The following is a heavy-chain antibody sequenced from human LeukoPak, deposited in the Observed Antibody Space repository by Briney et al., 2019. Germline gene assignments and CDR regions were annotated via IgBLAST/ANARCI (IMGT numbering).Heavy chain of an antibody. V-gene: IGHV4-34*01. J-gene: IGHJ6*02. CDR2: INHSGST. D-gene: IGHD2-15*01. CDR1: GGSFSGYY. Sequence: SETLFLTCAVYGGSFSGYYWSWIRQPPGKGLEWIGEINHSGSTNYNPSLKSRVTISVDTSKNQFSLKLSSVTAADTAVYYCASGSGYSYGRYCSGGSCPRSYGMDVWGQGTTVTVSS. CDR3: ASGSGYSYGRYCSGGSCPRSYGMDV.